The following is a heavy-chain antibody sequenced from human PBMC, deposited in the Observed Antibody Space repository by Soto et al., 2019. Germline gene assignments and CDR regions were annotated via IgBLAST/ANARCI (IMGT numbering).Heavy chain of an antibody. CDR2: IYPGDSDT. D-gene: IGHD3-22*01. CDR1: GYSFTSYW. V-gene: IGHV5-51*01. J-gene: IGHJ4*02. CDR3: ARIYDSSGYYYYFDY. Sequence: GESLKISCRGSGYSFTSYWIGWVRQMPGKGPEWMGIIYPGDSDTRYSPSFQGQVTISADKSISTAYLQWSSLKASDTAMYYCARIYDSSGYYYYFDYWGQGTLVTVSS.